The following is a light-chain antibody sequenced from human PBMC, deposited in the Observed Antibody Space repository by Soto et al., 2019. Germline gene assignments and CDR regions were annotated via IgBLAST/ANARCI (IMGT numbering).Light chain of an antibody. Sequence: QSALTQPPSASGSPGQSVTISCTGTSSDVGGYNYVSWYQQHPGKAPKVMIYEVSKRPSGVPDRFSGSKSGNTASLTVSGLQAEDEADSYCSSYAGSNTHVVFGGGTKVTVL. CDR2: EVS. CDR3: SSYAGSNTHVV. J-gene: IGLJ2*01. V-gene: IGLV2-8*01. CDR1: SSDVGGYNY.